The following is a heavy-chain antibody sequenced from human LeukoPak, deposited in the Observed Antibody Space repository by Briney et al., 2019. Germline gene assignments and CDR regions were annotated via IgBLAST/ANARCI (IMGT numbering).Heavy chain of an antibody. CDR1: GGSFSGYY. J-gene: IGHJ4*02. Sequence: SETLSLTCAVYGGSFSGYYWSWIRQPPGKGLEWIGEINHSGSTNYNPSLKSRVTISVDKSKNQFSLKLSSVTAADTAVYYCARAKSISPLEGIDYWGQGTLVTVSS. V-gene: IGHV4-34*01. CDR3: ARAKSISPLEGIDY. D-gene: IGHD3-3*02. CDR2: INHSGST.